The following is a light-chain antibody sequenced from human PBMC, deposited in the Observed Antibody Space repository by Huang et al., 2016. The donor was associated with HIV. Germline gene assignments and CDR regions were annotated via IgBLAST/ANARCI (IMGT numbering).Light chain of an antibody. Sequence: DIQMTQSPSSLSASVGDRVTITCRASQGIVNSLAWYQHKPEKAPRLLLYDTSTLESGVPSRFSGSGSGTHYTLTINTLQPEDIASYYCQQYHSLPWTFGHGTKVEIK. V-gene: IGKV1-NL1*01. CDR3: QQYHSLPWT. J-gene: IGKJ1*01. CDR2: DTS. CDR1: QGIVNS.